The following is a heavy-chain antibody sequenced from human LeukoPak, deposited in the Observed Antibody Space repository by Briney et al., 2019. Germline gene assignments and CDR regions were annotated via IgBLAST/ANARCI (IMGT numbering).Heavy chain of an antibody. D-gene: IGHD3-3*01. CDR2: IYTSGST. V-gene: IGHV4-4*07. J-gene: IGHJ5*02. Sequence: SETLSLTCTVSGGSISSYYWSWIRQPAGKGLEWIGRIYTSGSTNYNPSLKSRVTMSVDTSKNQFSLKLSSVTAADTAVYYCARDQYRGYDFWSGYTTNWFDPWGQGTPVTVSS. CDR3: ARDQYRGYDFWSGYTTNWFDP. CDR1: GGSISSYY.